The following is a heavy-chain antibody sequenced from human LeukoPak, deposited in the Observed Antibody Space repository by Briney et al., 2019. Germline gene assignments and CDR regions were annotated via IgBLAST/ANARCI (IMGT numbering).Heavy chain of an antibody. V-gene: IGHV1-2*02. Sequence: ASVKVSCKASGYTFTGYYMHWVRQAPGQGLEWMGWINPNSGGTNYAQKFQGRVTMTRDTSISTAYMELSRLRSDDTAVYYCARVAYDSSGYYYVHFDYWGQGTLVTVSS. CDR1: GYTFTGYY. CDR3: ARVAYDSSGYYYVHFDY. CDR2: INPNSGGT. J-gene: IGHJ4*02. D-gene: IGHD3-22*01.